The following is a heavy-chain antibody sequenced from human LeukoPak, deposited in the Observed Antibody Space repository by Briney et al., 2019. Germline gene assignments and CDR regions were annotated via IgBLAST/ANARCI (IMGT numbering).Heavy chain of an antibody. D-gene: IGHD6-6*01. V-gene: IGHV1-69*04. CDR3: ARVLRRVDSSSELGCFDY. CDR1: GGTFSSYA. J-gene: IGHJ4*02. CDR2: IIPILGIA. Sequence: SVKVSCKASGGTFSSYAISWVRQAPGQGLEWMGRIIPILGIANYAQKFQGRVTITADKSTSTAYMELSSLRAEDTAVYYCARVLRRVDSSSELGCFDYWGQGTLVTVSS.